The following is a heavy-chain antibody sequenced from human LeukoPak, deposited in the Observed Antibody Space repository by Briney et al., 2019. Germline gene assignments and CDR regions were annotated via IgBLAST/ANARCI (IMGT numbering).Heavy chain of an antibody. Sequence: PGGSLRLSCAASGFTFGGYAMSWVRQAPEKGLEWVSSISGSGSSTYYADSVKGRFTISRDNSKNTLYLQMNSLRAEDTAVYYCAKGSAYNYYYGMDVWGQGTTVTVSS. J-gene: IGHJ6*02. CDR1: GFTFGGYA. CDR3: AKGSAYNYYYGMDV. V-gene: IGHV3-23*01. CDR2: ISGSGSST.